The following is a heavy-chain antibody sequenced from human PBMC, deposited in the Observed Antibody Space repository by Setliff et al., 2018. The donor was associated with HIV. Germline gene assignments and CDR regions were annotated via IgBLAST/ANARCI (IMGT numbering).Heavy chain of an antibody. V-gene: IGHV1-2*02. J-gene: IGHJ3*02. D-gene: IGHD6-13*01. CDR1: GYTFTSYD. CDR3: ARDPGYKSTWYGVFDI. Sequence: GASVKVSCKASGYTFTSYDINWVRQATGQGLEWMGWINSKSGDTNYAQKFQGRVNMTRDTSISTTYMELSRLRSDDTAVYYCARDPGYKSTWYGVFDIWGQGTMVTVSS. CDR2: INSKSGDT.